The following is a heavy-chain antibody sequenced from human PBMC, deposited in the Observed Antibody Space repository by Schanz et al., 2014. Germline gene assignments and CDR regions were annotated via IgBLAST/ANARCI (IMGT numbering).Heavy chain of an antibody. V-gene: IGHV3-11*01. CDR3: ARDQIVAAAGLVDY. Sequence: VQLVESGGGLVKPGGSLRLSCAASGFTLSDYYMRGIRQAPGKGLEWVSYICSSGNTIYYADSVKGRFTISRDNAKISLYLQMNSLRAEDTSVFYCARDQIVAAAGLVDYWGHGTLVTGSS. CDR1: GFTLSDYY. D-gene: IGHD6-13*01. J-gene: IGHJ4*01. CDR2: ICSSGNTI.